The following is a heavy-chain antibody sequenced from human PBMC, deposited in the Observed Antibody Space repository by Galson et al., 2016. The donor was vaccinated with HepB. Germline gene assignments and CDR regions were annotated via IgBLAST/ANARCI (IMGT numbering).Heavy chain of an antibody. CDR3: VKDSQDIVAAMSYFDN. Sequence: SLRLSCAASGFAFDDCAMHWVRQTPGKGLEWVAGVSWDSGTFGYVDSVEGRFSISRDNAKNSLFLQMNSLRPEDTGLYYCVKDSQDIVAAMSYFDNWGQGTLVTVSS. CDR1: GFAFDDCA. D-gene: IGHD5-12*01. V-gene: IGHV3-9*01. J-gene: IGHJ4*02. CDR2: VSWDSGTF.